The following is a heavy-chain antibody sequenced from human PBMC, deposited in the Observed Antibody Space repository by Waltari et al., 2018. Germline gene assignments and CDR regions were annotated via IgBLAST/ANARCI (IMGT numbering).Heavy chain of an antibody. J-gene: IGHJ1*01. CDR1: GSTLRVFW. CDR3: ARGVSGV. V-gene: IGHV3-7*01. D-gene: IGHD3-10*01. CDR2: MKPDESSK. Sequence: EVQLVESGAGLAQPGGSLSLAGTECGSTLRVFWMSWARQAPGKGLGWVATMKPDESSKYYVDSVKGRFTISRDNAKNSLYLQMNSLRAEDTAVYYCARGVSGVWGQGTLVTVSS.